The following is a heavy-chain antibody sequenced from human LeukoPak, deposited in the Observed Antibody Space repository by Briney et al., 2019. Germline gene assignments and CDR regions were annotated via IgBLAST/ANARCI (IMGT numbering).Heavy chain of an antibody. D-gene: IGHD6-19*01. CDR3: ARDWDSSGWGLYSYYYGMDV. CDR1: GFTFSSYA. J-gene: IGHJ6*02. CDR2: ISYDGSNK. Sequence: GGSLRLSCAASGFTFSSYAMHWVRQAPGKGLEWVAVISYDGSNKYYADSAKGRFTISRDNSKNTLYLQMNSLRAEDTAVYYCARDWDSSGWGLYSYYYGMDVWGQGTTVTVSS. V-gene: IGHV3-30-3*01.